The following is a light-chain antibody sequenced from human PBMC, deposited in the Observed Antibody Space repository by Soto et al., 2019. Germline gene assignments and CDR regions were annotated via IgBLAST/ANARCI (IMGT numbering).Light chain of an antibody. CDR3: KSYGGRNKYE. CDR2: EVS. V-gene: IGLV2-8*01. Sequence: QSLLTQPPSASGSPGQSVTISCTGTTSDVGNYDYVSWYQQHPGKAPKLLIYEVSYQPSGVPNLSSSSKSGNTASLTVSGLQPEDEADYFCKSYGGRNKYEFGTGTKVTVL. J-gene: IGLJ1*01. CDR1: TSDVGNYDY.